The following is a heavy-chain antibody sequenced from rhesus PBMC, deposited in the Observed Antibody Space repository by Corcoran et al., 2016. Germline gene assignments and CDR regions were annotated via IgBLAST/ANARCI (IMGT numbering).Heavy chain of an antibody. Sequence: EVQLLQSGAEVKRPGESLKISCKTSGYSLTSYWISWGRQRPGQGREWRGAIAPIDSDTRYNPSFQGQVTISADKSISTAYLQWSRLKASDTATYYCAKMAHPLTYFDYWGQGVLVTVSS. CDR1: GYSLTSYW. D-gene: IGHD3S6*01. V-gene: IGHV5-20*01. CDR2: IAPIDSDT. J-gene: IGHJ4*01. CDR3: AKMAHPLTYFDY.